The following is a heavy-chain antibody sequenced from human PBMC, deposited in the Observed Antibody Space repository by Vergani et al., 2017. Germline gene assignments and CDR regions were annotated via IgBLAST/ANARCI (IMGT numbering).Heavy chain of an antibody. CDR1: GFTFSSYW. CDR2: IKQDGSEK. J-gene: IGHJ5*02. CDR3: AGDIVVVPAAPMNWFDP. V-gene: IGHV3-7*03. Sequence: EVQLVESGGGLVQPGGSLRLSCAASGFTFSSYWMSWVRQAPGKGLEWVANIKQDGSEKYYVDSVKGRFTISRDNAKNSLYLQMNSLRAEDTAVYYCAGDIVVVPAAPMNWFDPWGQGTLVTVSS. D-gene: IGHD2-2*01.